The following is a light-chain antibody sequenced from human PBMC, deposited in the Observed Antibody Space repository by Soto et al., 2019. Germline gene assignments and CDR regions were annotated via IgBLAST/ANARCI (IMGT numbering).Light chain of an antibody. CDR2: NNN. V-gene: IGLV1-44*01. Sequence: QSVLTQPPSASGTPGQKVTISCSGSSSNIGPNAVNWYQQLPGTAPKLLLYNNNQRLSGVSDRFSGSKSGTSASLAISGLQYDDEADYHCAEWDDSLNGLVFGTGTKLTVL. J-gene: IGLJ1*01. CDR1: SSNIGPNA. CDR3: AEWDDSLNGLV.